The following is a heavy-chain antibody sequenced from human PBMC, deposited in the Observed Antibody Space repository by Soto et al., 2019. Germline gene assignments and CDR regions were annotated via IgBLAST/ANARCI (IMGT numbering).Heavy chain of an antibody. CDR3: ARSVGVTTLSYLDY. CDR1: GGTFSSYG. D-gene: IGHD1-26*01. J-gene: IGHJ4*02. V-gene: IGHV1-69*13. CDR2: IIPMFGTA. Sequence: ASVKVSCKAAGGTFSSYGISWVRQAPEQGLEWMGGIIPMFGTATHTQNFQGRLTITADESTSTAYMELSSLRSEDTAVYFCARSVGVTTLSYLDYWGQGTLVTVSS.